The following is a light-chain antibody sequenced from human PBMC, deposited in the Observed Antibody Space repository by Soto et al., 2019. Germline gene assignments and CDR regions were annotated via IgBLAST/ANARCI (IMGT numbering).Light chain of an antibody. CDR1: QSVSNNY. CDR2: GAS. CDR3: QQYHNLWT. J-gene: IGKJ1*01. V-gene: IGKV3-20*01. Sequence: EIVLTQSPGTLSLSPGERATLSCRASQSVSNNYLAWYQQKPGQAPRLLIYGASSRATGIPDRFSGSGSGTEFTLTITSLQSEDFALYYCQQYHNLWTFGQGTKVDTK.